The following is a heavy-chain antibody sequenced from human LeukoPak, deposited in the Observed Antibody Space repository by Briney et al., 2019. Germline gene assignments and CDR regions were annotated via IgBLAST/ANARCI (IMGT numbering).Heavy chain of an antibody. Sequence: GGSLRLSCAASGFTFSSYAMSWVRQAPGKGLEWVSGISGSGGSTYYADSVKGRFTVSRDNSKNTLYLQMNSLRAEDTAVYYCAKDSTPFWSGTGDWGQGTLVTVSS. CDR1: GFTFSSYA. CDR3: AKDSTPFWSGTGD. V-gene: IGHV3-23*01. D-gene: IGHD3-3*01. J-gene: IGHJ4*02. CDR2: ISGSGGST.